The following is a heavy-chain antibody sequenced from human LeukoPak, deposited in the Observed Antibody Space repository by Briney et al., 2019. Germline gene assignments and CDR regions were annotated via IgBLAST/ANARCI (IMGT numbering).Heavy chain of an antibody. CDR2: TYYRSKWYY. V-gene: IGHV6-1*01. D-gene: IGHD6-25*01. Sequence: SQTLSLTCAISGDIFSSNSAAWNWIRQSPSRGLEWLGRTYYRSKWYYDSAVSVNSRISTNPDTPKNQFSLHLNSVTPKDTAVYYCARGGSGWTVSLFDPWGQGTLVTVSS. J-gene: IGHJ5*02. CDR3: ARGGSGWTVSLFDP. CDR1: GDIFSSNSAA.